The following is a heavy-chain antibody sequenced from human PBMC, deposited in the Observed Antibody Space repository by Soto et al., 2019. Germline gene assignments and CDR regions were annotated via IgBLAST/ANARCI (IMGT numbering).Heavy chain of an antibody. V-gene: IGHV3-43*01. CDR1: GFTFDDYT. Sequence: GGSLRLSCAASGFTFDDYTMHWVRQAPGKGLEWVSLISWDGGSTYYADSVKGRFTISRDNSKNSLYLQMNSLRTEDTALYYCAKDMSNSFYYYYGMDVWGQGTTVTVSS. J-gene: IGHJ6*02. CDR2: ISWDGGST. D-gene: IGHD5-18*01. CDR3: AKDMSNSFYYYYGMDV.